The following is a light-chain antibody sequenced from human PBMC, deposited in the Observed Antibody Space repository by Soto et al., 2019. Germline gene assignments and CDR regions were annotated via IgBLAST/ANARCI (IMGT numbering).Light chain of an antibody. CDR3: QQYGSSTGT. V-gene: IGKV3-20*01. J-gene: IGKJ2*01. CDR1: QSVSSSY. CDR2: GAS. Sequence: EIVLTQSPGTLSLSPGERATLSCRASQSVSSSYLAWYQHKPGQAPRLLIYGASSRATGIPDRFSGSGSGTDFTHTISRLEPEDFAVYYCQQYGSSTGTFGQGTKLEIK.